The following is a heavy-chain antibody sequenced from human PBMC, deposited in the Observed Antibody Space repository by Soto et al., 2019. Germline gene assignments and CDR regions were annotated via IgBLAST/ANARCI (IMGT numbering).Heavy chain of an antibody. V-gene: IGHV4-31*03. CDR3: ARASWSFYYFDN. CDR1: GDSISSGIHY. J-gene: IGHJ4*02. D-gene: IGHD3-10*01. CDR2: IFYSGGT. Sequence: QVPLQESGPGLVKPSQTLSLTCTVSGDSISSGIHYWSWIRQHPGKGLEWMAYIFYSGGTYYNPSLKSRVTISVDTSKNQFSLNLSSVTAADTAVYYCARASWSFYYFDNWGQGTLVTVSS.